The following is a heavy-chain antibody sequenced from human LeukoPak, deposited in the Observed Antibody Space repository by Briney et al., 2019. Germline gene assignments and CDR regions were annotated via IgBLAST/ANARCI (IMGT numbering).Heavy chain of an antibody. CDR2: IYYSGST. CDR3: AREEYYYDSSGDPHYYGMDV. V-gene: IGHV4-59*13. CDR1: GASISSYY. Sequence: PSETLSLTCTISGASISSYYWSWIRQPPGKGLEWIGYIYYSGSTNYNPSPKSRVTISVDTSKNQFSLNVSSVTAADTAVYYCAREEYYYDSSGDPHYYGMDVWGQGTTVTVSS. D-gene: IGHD3-22*01. J-gene: IGHJ6*02.